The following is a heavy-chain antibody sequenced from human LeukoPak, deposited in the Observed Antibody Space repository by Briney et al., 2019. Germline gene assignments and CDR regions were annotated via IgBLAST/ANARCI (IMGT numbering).Heavy chain of an antibody. J-gene: IGHJ3*02. Sequence: GASVKVSCKASGYTFTGYYMHWVRQAPGQGLEWMGWINPNSGGTNYAQKFQGRVTMTRDTSISTAYMELSRLRSDDTAVYYCARDWGYSSHDAFDIWGQGTMVTVSS. V-gene: IGHV1-2*02. CDR1: GYTFTGYY. D-gene: IGHD6-13*01. CDR2: INPNSGGT. CDR3: ARDWGYSSHDAFDI.